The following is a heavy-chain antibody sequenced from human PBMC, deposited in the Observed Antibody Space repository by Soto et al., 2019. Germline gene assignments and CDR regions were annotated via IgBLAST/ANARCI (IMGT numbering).Heavy chain of an antibody. CDR3: ARATYGSGTYYLYYYGMDV. CDR1: GFTFSGYA. V-gene: IGHV3-23*01. J-gene: IGHJ6*02. D-gene: IGHD3-10*01. CDR2: ISGSGDST. Sequence: EVQLLESGGGLEQPGGCLRLSCAASGFTFSGYAMSWVRQAPGKGLELVSVISGSGDSTYADSVKGRFSISRDNSKNTLYLQMNSLRAEDTAVYYCARATYGSGTYYLYYYGMDVWGQGTTVTVSS.